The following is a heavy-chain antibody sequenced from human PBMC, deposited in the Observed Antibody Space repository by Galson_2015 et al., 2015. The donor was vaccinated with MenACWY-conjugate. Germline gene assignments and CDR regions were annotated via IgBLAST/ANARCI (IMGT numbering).Heavy chain of an antibody. V-gene: IGHV3-48*04. J-gene: IGHJ4*02. CDR1: GFTFSSYC. CDR2: ISSSSSTI. CDR3: ARGTFGYFDY. Sequence: SLRLSCAASGFTFSSYCMNWVRQAPGKGLEWVSYISSSSSTIYYADSVKGRFTISRDNAKNSLFLQMNSLRAEDTAVYYCARGTFGYFDYWGQGTLVTVSS. D-gene: IGHD3-10*01.